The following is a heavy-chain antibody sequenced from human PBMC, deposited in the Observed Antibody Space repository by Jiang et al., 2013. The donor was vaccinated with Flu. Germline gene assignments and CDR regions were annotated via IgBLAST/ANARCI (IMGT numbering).Heavy chain of an antibody. CDR2: INQNGDRT. CDR1: GFTFSNYA. Sequence: PGGSLRLSCAASGFTFSNYAMSWVRQAPGKGLEWVSTINQNGDRTYYTDSVKGRFTISRDNSKNTLYLQLNSLRAEDTAVFYCAGGGDYPPYYYYHGMDVWGQGATVTVSS. J-gene: IGHJ6*02. D-gene: IGHD4-17*01. CDR3: AGGGDYPPYYYYHGMDV. V-gene: IGHV3-23*01.